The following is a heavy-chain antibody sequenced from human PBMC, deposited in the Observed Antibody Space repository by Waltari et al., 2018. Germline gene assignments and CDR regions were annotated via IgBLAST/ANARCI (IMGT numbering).Heavy chain of an antibody. V-gene: IGHV3-53*01. CDR2: IYTDGRT. J-gene: IGHJ4*02. Sequence: EVQLVESGGGLLQPGGSLRLSCAASGFTVTDHYMSWVRQAPGKGLEWVSVIYTDGRTYYADSVKGRFTVSRDDSKNTLYLQMNSLRAEDTAMYYCARDGFPDDYGDYLGYWGQGTLVTVSS. D-gene: IGHD4-17*01. CDR3: ARDGFPDDYGDYLGY. CDR1: GFTVTDHY.